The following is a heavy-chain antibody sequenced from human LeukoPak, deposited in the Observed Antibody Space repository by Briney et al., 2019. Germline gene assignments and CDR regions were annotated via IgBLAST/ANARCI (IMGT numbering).Heavy chain of an antibody. J-gene: IGHJ5*02. CDR1: GYTFTGYY. V-gene: IGHV1-46*01. D-gene: IGHD2-2*02. Sequence: ASVNVSCKASGYTFTGYYMHWVRQAPGQGLEWMGIINPSGGSTSYAQKFQGRVTMTRDTSTSTVYMELSSLRSEDTAVYYCARDFGPVVVPAAIYNWFDPWGQGTLVTVSS. CDR3: ARDFGPVVVPAAIYNWFDP. CDR2: INPSGGST.